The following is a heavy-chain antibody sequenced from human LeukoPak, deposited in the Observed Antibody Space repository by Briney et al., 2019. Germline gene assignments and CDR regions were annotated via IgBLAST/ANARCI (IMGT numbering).Heavy chain of an antibody. J-gene: IGHJ4*02. CDR2: ISSSGSTI. Sequence: SGGSLRLSCAASGFTFSSYEMNWVRQAPGKGLEWVSYISSSGSTIYYADSVKGRFTISRDNAKNSLYLQMNSLRAEDTAVYYCARQDWLGDRYYFDSWGQGTLVTVSS. V-gene: IGHV3-48*03. CDR3: ARQDWLGDRYYFDS. CDR1: GFTFSSYE. D-gene: IGHD3-9*01.